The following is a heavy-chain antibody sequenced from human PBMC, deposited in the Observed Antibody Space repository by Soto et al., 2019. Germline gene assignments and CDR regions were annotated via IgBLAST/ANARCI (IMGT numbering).Heavy chain of an antibody. Sequence: SETLSLTCTVSGGSIRDYFWTWIRQPPGKGLEWLGYIYYNELSSSESTHYNSSLKSRVSISVDTSKNQFSLTLRSMTAADTAVYYCARTGPSYYYHNSGSPGDYWGQGTLVTVSS. J-gene: IGHJ4*02. V-gene: IGHV4-4*08. CDR1: GGSIRDYF. CDR2: IYYNELSSSEST. D-gene: IGHD3-22*01. CDR3: ARTGPSYYYHNSGSPGDY.